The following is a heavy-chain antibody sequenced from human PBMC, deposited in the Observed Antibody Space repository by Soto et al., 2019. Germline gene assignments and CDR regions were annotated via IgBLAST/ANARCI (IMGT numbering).Heavy chain of an antibody. V-gene: IGHV4-39*01. J-gene: IGHJ4*02. Sequence: SETLSLTCTVSGGPISSSRYYWGWIRQPPGKGLEWIGSIYYSGSTYYNPSLKSRVTISVDTSKNQFSLKLSSVTAADTAVYYCARPVYGDFDYWGQGTLVT. D-gene: IGHD4-17*01. CDR1: GGPISSSRYY. CDR2: IYYSGST. CDR3: ARPVYGDFDY.